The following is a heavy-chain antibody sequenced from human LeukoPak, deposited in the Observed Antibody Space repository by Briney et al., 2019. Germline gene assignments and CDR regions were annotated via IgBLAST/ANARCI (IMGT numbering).Heavy chain of an antibody. D-gene: IGHD3-10*01. CDR2: IYSGGST. CDR3: ARPGGYYGSGSYLDY. Sequence: GGSLRLSCAASGFTVSSNYMSWVRQAPGKGLEWVSVIYSGGSTYYADSVKGRFTISRDNCKNTLYLQMNSLRAEDTAVYYCARPGGYYGSGSYLDYWGQGTLVTVSS. J-gene: IGHJ4*02. V-gene: IGHV3-53*01. CDR1: GFTVSSNY.